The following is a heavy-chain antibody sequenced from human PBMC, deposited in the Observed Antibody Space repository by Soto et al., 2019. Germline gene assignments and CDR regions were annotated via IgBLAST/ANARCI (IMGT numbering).Heavy chain of an antibody. CDR1: GGTFSSYA. V-gene: IGHV1-69*06. CDR2: IIPIFGTA. D-gene: IGHD6-6*01. CDR3: ARDPGEAAAPTYYYYGMDV. J-gene: IGHJ6*02. Sequence: QVQLVQSGAEVKKPGSSVKVSCKASGGTFSSYAISWVRQAPGQGLEWMGGIIPIFGTANYAQKFQGRVTITADKSTSTAYMELSSLRSEDTAVYYCARDPGEAAAPTYYYYGMDVWGQGTTVTVSS.